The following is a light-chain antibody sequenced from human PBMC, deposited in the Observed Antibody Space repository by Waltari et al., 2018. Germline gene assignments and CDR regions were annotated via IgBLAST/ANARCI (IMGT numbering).Light chain of an antibody. V-gene: IGKV3-20*01. Sequence: EVVLTQSPGTLSLSLGERATLSCRTSRSVVRTLAWYQQKPGQAPRLLIYAASTRATGIPDRFSGSGSGTDFSLTITRLEPEDFAVYYCQHYVRLPVTFGQGTKVEIK. CDR2: AAS. J-gene: IGKJ1*01. CDR1: RSVVRT. CDR3: QHYVRLPVT.